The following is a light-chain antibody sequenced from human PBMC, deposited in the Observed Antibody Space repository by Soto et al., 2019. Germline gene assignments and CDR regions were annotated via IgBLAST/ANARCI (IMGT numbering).Light chain of an antibody. V-gene: IGLV2-14*01. Sequence: QSALTQPASVSGSPGQSITISCTGTSSDVGGYNYVSWYQQHPGKAPKLMIYEVSNRPSGVSNRFSGSKSGNTASLTISGLQAEDEADYYFSSYTSISTPYVFGTGTKVTVL. J-gene: IGLJ1*01. CDR3: SSYTSISTPYV. CDR2: EVS. CDR1: SSDVGGYNY.